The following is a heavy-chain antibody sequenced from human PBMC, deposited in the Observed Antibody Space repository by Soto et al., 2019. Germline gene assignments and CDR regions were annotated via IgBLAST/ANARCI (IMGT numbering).Heavy chain of an antibody. Sequence: QVQLQESGPGLVKPSQTLSLTCTVSGGSISSGGYYWSWIRQRPGKGLEWIGYIYYSGSTYYNPSLKSRVTISVDTSKNQFSLKLSSVTAADTAVYYCARERYSYGYSFRYFDYWGQGTLVTVSS. V-gene: IGHV4-31*03. CDR1: GGSISSGGYY. J-gene: IGHJ4*02. CDR2: IYYSGST. D-gene: IGHD5-18*01. CDR3: ARERYSYGYSFRYFDY.